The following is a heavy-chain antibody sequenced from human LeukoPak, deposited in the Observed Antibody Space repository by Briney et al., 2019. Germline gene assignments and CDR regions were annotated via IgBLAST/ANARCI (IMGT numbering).Heavy chain of an antibody. D-gene: IGHD1-1*01. CDR3: ARGDGIDNWFDP. V-gene: IGHV4-34*01. CDR1: GGSFSGYY. J-gene: IGHJ5*02. Sequence: SETLSLTCAVHGGSFSGYYWSWIRQPPGKGLEWIGEINHSGSTNYNPSLKSRVTISVDTSKNQFSLKLSSVTAADTAVYYCARGDGIDNWFDPWGQGTLVTVSP. CDR2: INHSGST.